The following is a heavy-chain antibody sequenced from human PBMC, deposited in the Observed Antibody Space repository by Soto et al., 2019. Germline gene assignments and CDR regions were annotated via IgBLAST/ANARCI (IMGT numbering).Heavy chain of an antibody. J-gene: IGHJ4*02. Sequence: EVQLVESGGGLVKPGGSLRLSCAASGFTFSSYMMNWVRQAPGKGLEWVSSISSSSNYKYYADSVKGRFTISRDNAENSLYLQMNSLRAEDTAVYYCARDPSPYDFWSGYSVWGLDYWGQGTLVTVSS. CDR1: GFTFSSYM. D-gene: IGHD3-3*01. CDR2: ISSSSNYK. CDR3: ARDPSPYDFWSGYSVWGLDY. V-gene: IGHV3-21*01.